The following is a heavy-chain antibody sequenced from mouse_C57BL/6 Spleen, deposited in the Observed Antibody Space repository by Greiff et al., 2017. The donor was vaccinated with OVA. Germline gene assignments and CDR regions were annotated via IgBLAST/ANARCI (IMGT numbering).Heavy chain of an antibody. D-gene: IGHD2-3*01. V-gene: IGHV1-52*01. CDR1: GYTFTSYW. CDR2: IDPSDSET. J-gene: IGHJ3*01. CDR3: ARANYDGYSVAY. Sequence: QVHVKQPGAELVRPGSSVKLSCKASGYTFTSYWMHWVKQRPIQGLEWIGNIDPSDSETHYNQKFKDKATLTVDKSSSTAYMQLSSLTSEDSAVYYCARANYDGYSVAYWGQGTLVTVSA.